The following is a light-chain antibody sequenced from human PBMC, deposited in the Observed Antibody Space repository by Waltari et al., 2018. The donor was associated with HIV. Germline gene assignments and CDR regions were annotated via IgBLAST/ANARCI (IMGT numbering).Light chain of an antibody. V-gene: IGLV1-47*01. CDR1: SSNIGTNY. CDR3: AAWDDSLSGPV. CDR2: RHN. Sequence: QSVLTQPPSASGTPGQRGTIPCSGSSSNIGTNYVYWYQQLPGTAPKLLIYRHNQRPSGVPDRFSGSKSGTSASLAISGLRSEDEADYYCAAWDDSLSGPVFGGGTKLTVL. J-gene: IGLJ3*02.